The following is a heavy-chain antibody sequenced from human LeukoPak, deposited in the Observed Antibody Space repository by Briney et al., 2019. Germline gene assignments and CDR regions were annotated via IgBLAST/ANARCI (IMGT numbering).Heavy chain of an antibody. D-gene: IGHD6-19*01. CDR2: INHSGST. CDR3: ARAAVSGWPPLA. Sequence: SETLSLTCAVYGGSFSGYYWSWTRQPPGKGLEWIGEINHSGSTNYNPSLKSRVTISVDTSKNQFSLKLSSVTAADTAVYYCARAAVSGWPPLAWGQGTLVTVSS. J-gene: IGHJ5*02. V-gene: IGHV4-34*01. CDR1: GGSFSGYY.